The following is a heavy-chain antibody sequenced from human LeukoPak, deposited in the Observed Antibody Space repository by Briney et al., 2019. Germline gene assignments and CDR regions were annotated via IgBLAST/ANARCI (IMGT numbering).Heavy chain of an antibody. J-gene: IGHJ5*02. CDR2: ISAYNGNT. V-gene: IGHV1-18*01. D-gene: IGHD2-2*02. CDR1: GYTFTSYG. CDR3: ARDRKGGVVVPAAISRGNRRSYWFDP. Sequence: ASVKVSCKASGYTFTSYGISWVRQAPGQGLEWMGWISAYNGNTNYAQKLQGRVTMTTDTSTSTAYMELRSLRSDDTAVYYCARDRKGGVVVPAAISRGNRRSYWFDPWGQGTLVTVSS.